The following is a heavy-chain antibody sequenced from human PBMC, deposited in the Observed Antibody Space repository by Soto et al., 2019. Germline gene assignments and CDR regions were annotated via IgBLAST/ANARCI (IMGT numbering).Heavy chain of an antibody. J-gene: IGHJ6*02. CDR2: ITTSSHTI. Sequence: VGSLRLSCAASVFTFSSYSMDCVRHSPGQWLEWISYITTSSHTIYYADSVRGRFTISRDNAKNSLFLQMNSLRDEDTAVYYCARHGLPVSHDLWGQATRVTLSS. D-gene: IGHD5-12*01. CDR3: ARHGLPVSHDL. V-gene: IGHV3-48*02. CDR1: VFTFSSYS.